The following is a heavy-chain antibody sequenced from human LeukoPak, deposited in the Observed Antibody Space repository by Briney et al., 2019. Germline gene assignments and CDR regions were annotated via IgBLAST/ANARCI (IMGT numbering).Heavy chain of an antibody. Sequence: SETLSLTCAVYGGSFSGYYWSWIRQPPGKGLEWIGEINHSGSTNYNPSLKSRVTISVDTSKNQFFLKLNSVTAADTAVYYCARGGDYGDASDIWGQGTMVTVSS. CDR3: ARGGDYGDASDI. CDR2: INHSGST. V-gene: IGHV4-34*01. J-gene: IGHJ3*02. CDR1: GGSFSGYY. D-gene: IGHD4-17*01.